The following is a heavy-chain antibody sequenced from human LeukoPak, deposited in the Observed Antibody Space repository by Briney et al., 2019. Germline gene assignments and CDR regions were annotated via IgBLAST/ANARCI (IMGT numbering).Heavy chain of an antibody. CDR3: ARDRDSSGYYDAFDI. CDR1: GFTSSNYS. V-gene: IGHV3-21*01. Sequence: PGGSLRLSCAASGFTSSNYSMNWVRQAPGKGLEWVSSISSSGRYKYYADSVQGRFTISRDNAKNSLSLQMNSLRAEDTAVFYCARDRDSSGYYDAFDIWGQGTMVTVSS. D-gene: IGHD3-22*01. CDR2: ISSSGRYK. J-gene: IGHJ3*02.